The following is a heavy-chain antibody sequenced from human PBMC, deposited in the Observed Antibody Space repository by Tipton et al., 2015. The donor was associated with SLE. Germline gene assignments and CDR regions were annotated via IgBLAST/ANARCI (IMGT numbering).Heavy chain of an antibody. Sequence: GSLRLSCAASGFTFSSYEMNWVRQAPGKGLEWVSYISSSGSTIYYADSVKGRFTISRDNAKNSLYLQMNSLRAEDTAVYYCARAQGYGDLYYYYYGMDVWGQGTTVTVSS. V-gene: IGHV3-48*03. CDR1: GFTFSSYE. CDR2: ISSSGSTI. J-gene: IGHJ6*02. CDR3: ARAQGYGDLYYYYYGMDV. D-gene: IGHD4-17*01.